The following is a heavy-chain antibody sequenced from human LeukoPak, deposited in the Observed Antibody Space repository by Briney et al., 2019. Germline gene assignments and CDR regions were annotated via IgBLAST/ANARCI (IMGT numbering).Heavy chain of an antibody. CDR1: GGSISSSSYY. V-gene: IGHV4-39*01. CDR3: ARRGYCSSTSCYEYWFDP. Sequence: PSETLSLTCTVSGGSISSSSYYWGWIRQPPGKGLERIGIIYYSGSTYYNPSLKSRLTISVDTSKNQFSLKLSSVTATDTAVYYCARRGYCSSTSCYEYWFDPWGQGTLVTVSS. CDR2: IYYSGST. J-gene: IGHJ5*02. D-gene: IGHD2-2*01.